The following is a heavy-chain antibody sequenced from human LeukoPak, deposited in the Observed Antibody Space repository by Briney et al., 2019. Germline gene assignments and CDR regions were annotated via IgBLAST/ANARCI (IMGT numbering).Heavy chain of an antibody. J-gene: IGHJ6*02. CDR2: INPNSGGT. D-gene: IGHD4-17*01. V-gene: IGHV1-2*02. Sequence: ASVKVSCKASGYTFTGYYMHGVRQAPGQGLEWVGWINPNSGGTNYAQKFQGRVTMTRDTSISTAYMELSRLRSDDTAVYYCARGYYGDSKYYYYYGMDVWGQGTTVTISS. CDR3: ARGYYGDSKYYYYYGMDV. CDR1: GYTFTGYY.